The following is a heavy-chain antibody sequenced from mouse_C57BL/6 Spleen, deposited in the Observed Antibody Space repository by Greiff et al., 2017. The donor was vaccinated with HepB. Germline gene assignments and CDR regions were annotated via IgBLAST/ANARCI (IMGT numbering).Heavy chain of an antibody. V-gene: IGHV1-55*01. CDR1: GYTFTSYW. D-gene: IGHD2-1*01. CDR3: ARRRGNYAAWFAY. Sequence: VQLQQPGAELVKPGASVKMSCKASGYTFTSYWITWVKQRPGQGLEWIGDIYPGSGSTNYNEKFKSKATLTVDTSSSTAYMQLSSLTSEDSAVYYCARRRGNYAAWFAYWGQGTLVTVSA. J-gene: IGHJ3*01. CDR2: IYPGSGST.